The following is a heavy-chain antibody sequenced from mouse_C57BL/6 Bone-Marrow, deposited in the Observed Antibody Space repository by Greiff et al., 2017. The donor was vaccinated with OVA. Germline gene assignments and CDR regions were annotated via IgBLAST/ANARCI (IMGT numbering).Heavy chain of an antibody. Sequence: VQLQQPGAELVRPGTSVKLSCKASGYTFTRYWMHWVKQRPGQGLEWIGVIVPSDSYTNYNQKFKGKATLTVDTSSSTAYMQLSSLTSEDSAVYYCARYDGYYLYYFDYWGQGTTLTVSS. CDR1: GYTFTRYW. CDR2: IVPSDSYT. V-gene: IGHV1-59*01. J-gene: IGHJ2*01. D-gene: IGHD2-3*01. CDR3: ARYDGYYLYYFDY.